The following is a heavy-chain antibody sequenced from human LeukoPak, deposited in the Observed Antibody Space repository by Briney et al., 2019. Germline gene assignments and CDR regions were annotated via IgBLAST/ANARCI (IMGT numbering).Heavy chain of an antibody. J-gene: IGHJ4*02. D-gene: IGHD3-10*01. CDR3: ASVGSGSYYKGYFDY. CDR1: GGSLSDCY. CDR2: INHSGSS. V-gene: IGHV4-34*01. Sequence: PSETLSLTCAVYGGSLSDCYWSWIRQPPGKGLEWIGEINHSGSSNYNPSLKSRVTISVDTSKNQFSLKLSSVTAVDTAVYYCASVGSGSYYKGYFDYWGQGTLVTVSS.